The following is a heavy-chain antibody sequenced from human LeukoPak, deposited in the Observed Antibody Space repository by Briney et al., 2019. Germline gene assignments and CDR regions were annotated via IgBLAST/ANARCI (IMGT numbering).Heavy chain of an antibody. CDR1: GGSISSYY. CDR2: IYYSGST. Sequence: SETLSLTCTVSGGSISSYYWSWIRQPPGKGLEWIGYIYYSGSTNYNPSLKSRVTISVDTSKNQFSLKLSSVTAADTAVYYCARHYYYDSSGYYSEGFSFDYWGQGTLVTASS. J-gene: IGHJ4*02. CDR3: ARHYYYDSSGYYSEGFSFDY. D-gene: IGHD3-22*01. V-gene: IGHV4-59*08.